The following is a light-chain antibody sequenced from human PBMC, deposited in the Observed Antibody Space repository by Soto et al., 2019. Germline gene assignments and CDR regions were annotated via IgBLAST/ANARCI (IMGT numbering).Light chain of an antibody. V-gene: IGKV3-11*01. CDR1: QTVSSN. J-gene: IGKJ5*01. Sequence: EIVLTQSPATLSLSPGERATLSCRASQTVSSNLAWYQQKEGQAPRLLIYDASSRARGIPAKFSGSGSGTDLILTMSSLERVDLAIYCCQQRETFGQGTRLEIK. CDR3: QQRET. CDR2: DAS.